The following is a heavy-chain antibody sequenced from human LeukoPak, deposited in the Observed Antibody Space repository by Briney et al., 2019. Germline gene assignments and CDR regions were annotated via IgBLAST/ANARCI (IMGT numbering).Heavy chain of an antibody. CDR2: IIPIFGIA. D-gene: IGHD2-8*01. Sequence: ASVKVSCKAPGGTFSSYAISWVRQAPGQGLEWMGRIIPIFGIANYAQKFQGRVTITADKSTSTAYMELSSLRSEDTAVYYCARIVLMVYATSAPHYYGMDVWGQGTTVTVSS. V-gene: IGHV1-69*04. CDR1: GGTFSSYA. J-gene: IGHJ6*02. CDR3: ARIVLMVYATSAPHYYGMDV.